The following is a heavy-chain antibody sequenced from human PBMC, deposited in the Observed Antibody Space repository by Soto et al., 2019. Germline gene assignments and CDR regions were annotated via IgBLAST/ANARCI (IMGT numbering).Heavy chain of an antibody. D-gene: IGHD3-16*01. CDR2: ISATGGCT. CDR3: AKDRRAGGNSAFYFDL. V-gene: IGHV3-23*01. J-gene: IGHJ5*02. CDR1: GFKFSNYA. Sequence: EVQMLASGGGLGQPGGSLRLSCAASGFKFSNYAMSWVRQAPGEGLEWVSLISATGGCTYYADSVKGRFTISRDKSHNTLYLQVHSMTAEDTAVYYCAKDRRAGGNSAFYFDLWGQGAQVTVSS.